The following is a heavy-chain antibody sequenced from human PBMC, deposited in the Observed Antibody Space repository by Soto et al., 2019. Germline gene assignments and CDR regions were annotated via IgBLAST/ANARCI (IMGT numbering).Heavy chain of an antibody. CDR3: ARVGLFDGNKPITLEF. Sequence: GGSLRLSCAASGFTFSSYWMSWVRQAPGRGLEWVANINQDATRQSFVDSVEGRFSISRDNAKNSVYLQMNNLRVDDTAVYYCARVGLFDGNKPITLEFWGQGTLVTVSS. CDR2: INQDATRQ. D-gene: IGHD3-10*01. CDR1: GFTFSSYW. V-gene: IGHV3-7*03. J-gene: IGHJ4*02.